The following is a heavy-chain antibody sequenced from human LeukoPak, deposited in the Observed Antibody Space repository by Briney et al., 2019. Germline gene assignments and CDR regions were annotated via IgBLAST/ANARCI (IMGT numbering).Heavy chain of an antibody. CDR2: IYYSGGT. V-gene: IGHV4-39*01. J-gene: IGHJ4*02. CDR3: ARHLGVELIPAYFDY. CDR1: GGSISTSAYY. Sequence: PSETLSLTCIVSGGSISTSAYYWGWIRQPPGKGLEWIGSIYYSGGTYYNPSLKSRVTISVDTSKNQFSLRLSSVTAADTAVYYCARHLGVELIPAYFDYWGQGILVTVSS. D-gene: IGHD3-22*01.